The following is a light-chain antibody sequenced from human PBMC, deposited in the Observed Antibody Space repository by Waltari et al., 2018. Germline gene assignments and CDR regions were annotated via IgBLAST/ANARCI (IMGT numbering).Light chain of an antibody. Sequence: SSELTQDPAVSVALGQTVRITCQGDRLRRYYASCYQQKPGQAPVLVIYGKNNRPSGIPDRFSGSSSGNTASLTITGAQAEDEADYYCYSRDSSGNHLVFGGGTKLTVL. CDR3: YSRDSSGNHLV. CDR2: GKN. V-gene: IGLV3-19*01. CDR1: RLRRYY. J-gene: IGLJ3*02.